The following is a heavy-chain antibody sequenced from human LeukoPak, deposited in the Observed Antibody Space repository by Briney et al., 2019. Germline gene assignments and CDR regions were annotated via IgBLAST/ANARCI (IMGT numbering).Heavy chain of an antibody. V-gene: IGHV1-18*01. CDR3: ARAVVYYYDSSGYPNYYCYMDV. CDR2: ISAYNGNT. Sequence: GASVKVSCKASGYTFTSYGISWVRQAPGQGLEWMGWISAYNGNTNYAQKLQGRVTMTTDTSTSTAYMELRSLRSDDTAVYYCARAVVYYYDSSGYPNYYCYMDVWGKGTTVTVSS. J-gene: IGHJ6*03. CDR1: GYTFTSYG. D-gene: IGHD3-22*01.